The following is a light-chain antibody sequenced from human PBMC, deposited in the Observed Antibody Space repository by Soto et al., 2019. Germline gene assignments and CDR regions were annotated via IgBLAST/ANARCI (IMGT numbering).Light chain of an antibody. Sequence: EIVLTQSPATLSLSPGERAILSCRASQSVSNYLAWYQQKPGQGPRLLIYDASNRATGIPARFSGSGSGTDFTLTISSLEPEDFAVYYCQHRANWLTFGGGTKVEIK. V-gene: IGKV3-11*01. CDR1: QSVSNY. CDR3: QHRANWLT. J-gene: IGKJ4*01. CDR2: DAS.